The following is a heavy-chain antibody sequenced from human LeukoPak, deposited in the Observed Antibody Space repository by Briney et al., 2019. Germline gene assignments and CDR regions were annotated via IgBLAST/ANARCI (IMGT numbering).Heavy chain of an antibody. J-gene: IGHJ4*02. CDR2: INYSGSS. Sequence: PSETLSLTCTVSGGSVSSFYWSWVRQSPGTGLEWIGYINYSGSSNYNPSLKSRVTISIDTSKNQFSLKLSSVTAADTAVYYCARGSPSTYYYDSSGRNFDYWGQGTLVTVSS. CDR3: ARGSPSTYYYDSSGRNFDY. V-gene: IGHV4-59*02. CDR1: GGSVSSFY. D-gene: IGHD3-22*01.